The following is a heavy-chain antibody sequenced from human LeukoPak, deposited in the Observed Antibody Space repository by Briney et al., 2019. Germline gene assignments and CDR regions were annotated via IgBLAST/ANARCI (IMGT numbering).Heavy chain of an antibody. D-gene: IGHD2-2*01. CDR1: WGSLSSYL. J-gene: IGHJ4*02. V-gene: IGHV4-59*12. Sequence: SETLSLPRPVSWGSLSSYLRSWIRPPPRKGLAWVGYIYLIGSTHYNPSLKSRVTISVDTSKNQFSLKLSSVTAADTAVYYCARGTGSIVVVPAAMFRGYYYFDNWGQGTLVTVSS. CDR3: ARGTGSIVVVPAAMFRGYYYFDN. CDR2: IYLIGST.